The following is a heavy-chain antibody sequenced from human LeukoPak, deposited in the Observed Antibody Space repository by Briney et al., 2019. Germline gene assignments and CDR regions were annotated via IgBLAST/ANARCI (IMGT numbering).Heavy chain of an antibody. CDR2: ISGSGGST. CDR1: GFTFSSYA. CDR3: ARDPWFGESTKLILDY. J-gene: IGHJ4*02. D-gene: IGHD3-10*01. Sequence: GGSLRLSCAASGFTFSSYAMSWVRQAPGKGLEWVSAISGSGGSTYYADSVKGRFTISRDNSKNTLYLQMNSLRAEDTAVYYCARDPWFGESTKLILDYWGQGTLVTVSS. V-gene: IGHV3-23*01.